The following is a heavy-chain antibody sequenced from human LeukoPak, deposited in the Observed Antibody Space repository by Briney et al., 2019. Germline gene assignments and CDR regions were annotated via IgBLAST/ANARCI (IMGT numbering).Heavy chain of an antibody. D-gene: IGHD4-23*01. Sequence: GGSLRLSCAVSAFTFSDNYMTWIRQAPGKGLESVSYISPSGTDISYADSVKGRFTISRDNSKNTLYLQMNSLRAEDTAVYYCAKRESTVVTPEVFDYWGQGTLVTVSS. CDR2: ISPSGTDI. J-gene: IGHJ4*02. CDR3: AKRESTVVTPEVFDY. CDR1: AFTFSDNY. V-gene: IGHV3-11*01.